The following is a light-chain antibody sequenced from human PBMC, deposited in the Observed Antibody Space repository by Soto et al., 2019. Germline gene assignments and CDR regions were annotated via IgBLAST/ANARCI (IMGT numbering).Light chain of an antibody. CDR1: QSVSSN. CDR3: QQRNDWQVT. CDR2: GAS. V-gene: IGKV3D-11*02. J-gene: IGKJ5*01. Sequence: EIVMTQSPATLSVSPGERATLSCRASQSVSSNLAWYQQKPGQAPRLLIYGASNRATGIPARFSGSGSGTDFTLTISSLEPDDFAVYYCQQRNDWQVTFGQGTRLEIK.